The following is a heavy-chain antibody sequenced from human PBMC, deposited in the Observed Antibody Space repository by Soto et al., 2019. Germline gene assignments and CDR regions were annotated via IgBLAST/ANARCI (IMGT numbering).Heavy chain of an antibody. D-gene: IGHD2-21*02. CDR2: INHSGST. CDR1: GGSFSGYY. J-gene: IGHJ6*02. V-gene: IGHV4-34*01. CDR3: ARENCGGDCPSYYYGMDV. Sequence: PSETLSLTCAVYGGSFSGYYWSWIRQPLGKGLEWIGEINHSGSTNYNPSLKSRVTISVDTSKNQFSLKLSSVTAADTAVYYCARENCGGDCPSYYYGMDVWGQGTTVTVSS.